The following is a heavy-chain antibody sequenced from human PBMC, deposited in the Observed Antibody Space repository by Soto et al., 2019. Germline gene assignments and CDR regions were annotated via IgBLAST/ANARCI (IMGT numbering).Heavy chain of an antibody. CDR2: ISSNGISP. CDR1: GFAYSSYA. Sequence: GGTLRLSXSASGFAYSSYAMQWVRQAPGKGLEYVSSISSNGISPYYADSVKCRFTISRDNSQNTLYIQMNSLRPDDTALYYCVIDEGFCTGGNCYSVASGGSHLLDQGTMVRVSS. CDR3: VIDEGFCTGGNCYSVASGGSHL. D-gene: IGHD2-15*01. V-gene: IGHV3-64D*06. J-gene: IGHJ3*01.